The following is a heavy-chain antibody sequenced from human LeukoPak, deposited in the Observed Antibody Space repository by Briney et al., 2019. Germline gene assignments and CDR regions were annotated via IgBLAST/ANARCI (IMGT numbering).Heavy chain of an antibody. CDR3: TTLTTVTNFDY. D-gene: IGHD4-17*01. Sequence: PGGSLRLSCAASGFTFSSYGMHWVRQAPGKGLEWVAVISYDGSNKYYADSVKGRFTISRDNSKNTLYLQMNSLRAEDTAVYYCTTLTTVTNFDYWGQGTLVTVSS. J-gene: IGHJ4*02. CDR1: GFTFSSYG. V-gene: IGHV3-30*03. CDR2: ISYDGSNK.